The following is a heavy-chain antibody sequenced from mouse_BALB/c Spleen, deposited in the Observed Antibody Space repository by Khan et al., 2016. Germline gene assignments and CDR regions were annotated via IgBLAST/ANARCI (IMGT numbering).Heavy chain of an antibody. D-gene: IGHD2-14*01. J-gene: IGHJ3*01. CDR1: GYSITSGY. Sequence: EVQLVESGPSLVKPSQTLSLTCSVTGYSITSGYWNWIRKFPGNKLEYMGYINYSGRTHYNPSLKSRISITRDTSKYQYYLQLNSVTTEDIATYYCARSYRNDVWFAYWGQGTLVTVSA. V-gene: IGHV3-8*02. CDR3: ARSYRNDVWFAY. CDR2: INYSGRT.